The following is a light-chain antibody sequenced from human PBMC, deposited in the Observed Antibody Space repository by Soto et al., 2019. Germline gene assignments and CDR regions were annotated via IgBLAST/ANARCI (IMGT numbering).Light chain of an antibody. Sequence: QSALTQPPSASGSPGQSVTISCTGTSSDVGAYNYVSWYQQHPGKAPKLMIYEVSKRPSGVPDRFSGSKSGNTASLTVSGLQAEDEADYCCCSYTGSNILVFGGGTKLTVL. J-gene: IGLJ2*01. CDR1: SSDVGAYNY. CDR3: CSYTGSNILV. V-gene: IGLV2-8*01. CDR2: EVS.